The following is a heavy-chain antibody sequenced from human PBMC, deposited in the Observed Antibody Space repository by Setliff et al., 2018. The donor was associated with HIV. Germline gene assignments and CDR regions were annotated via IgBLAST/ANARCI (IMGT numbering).Heavy chain of an antibody. D-gene: IGHD2-15*01. CDR1: GFSFSNYA. V-gene: IGHV3-30-3*01. CDR2: ISYDGNNK. Sequence: GGSLRLSCAASGFSFSNYAMHWVRQAPGKGLEWVAVISYDGNNKYYADSVKGRFTISRDNAKNSLYLQMNSLRAEDTAVYYCARNGLEGDMAGRQRTYAFGYWGQGTLVTVSS. CDR3: ARNGLEGDMAGRQRTYAFGY. J-gene: IGHJ4*02.